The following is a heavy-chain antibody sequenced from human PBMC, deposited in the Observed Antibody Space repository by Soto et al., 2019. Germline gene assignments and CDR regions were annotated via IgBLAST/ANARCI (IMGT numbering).Heavy chain of an antibody. CDR1: GFTFGDYA. Sequence: PGGSLRLSCTASGFTFGDYAMSWFRQAPGKGLEWVGFIRSKAYGGTTEYAASVKGRFTISRDDSKSIAYLQMNSLKTEDTAVYYCTRAGQQLGLNWFDPWGQGTLVTVSS. V-gene: IGHV3-49*03. CDR2: IRSKAYGGTT. D-gene: IGHD6-13*01. CDR3: TRAGQQLGLNWFDP. J-gene: IGHJ5*02.